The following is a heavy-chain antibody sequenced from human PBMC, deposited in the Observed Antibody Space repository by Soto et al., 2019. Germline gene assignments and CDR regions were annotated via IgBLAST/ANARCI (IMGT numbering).Heavy chain of an antibody. Sequence: QVQLQQWGAGLLKPSETLSLTCAVYGGSFSGYYWSWIRQPPGKGLEWIGEINHSGRTNYNPSLKSRVTISVDTSKNQFSLRLSSVTAADTAVYYCARWFFKYWGQGTLVTVSS. CDR3: ARWFFKY. CDR1: GGSFSGYY. V-gene: IGHV4-34*01. CDR2: INHSGRT. D-gene: IGHD3-10*01. J-gene: IGHJ4*02.